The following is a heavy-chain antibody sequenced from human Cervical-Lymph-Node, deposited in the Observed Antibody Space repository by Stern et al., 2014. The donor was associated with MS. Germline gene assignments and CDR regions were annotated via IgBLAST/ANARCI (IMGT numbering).Heavy chain of an antibody. D-gene: IGHD6-19*01. J-gene: IGHJ4*02. CDR1: GFTFSSYA. Sequence: DQLVESGGGVVQPGRSLRLSCAASGFTFSSYAMHWVRQAPGKGLEWVAVISYDGSNKYYADSVKGRFTISRDNSKNTLYLQMNSLRAEDTAVYYCARRGWEAFDYWGQGTLVTVSS. CDR2: ISYDGSNK. V-gene: IGHV3-30*01. CDR3: ARRGWEAFDY.